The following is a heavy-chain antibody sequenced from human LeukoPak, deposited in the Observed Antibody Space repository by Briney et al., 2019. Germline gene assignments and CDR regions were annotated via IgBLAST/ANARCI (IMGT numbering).Heavy chain of an antibody. CDR1: GFTFSTYT. CDR3: AKDRANYHEYNGHYYRPNGDY. D-gene: IGHD3-22*01. V-gene: IGHV3-23*01. CDR2: ISSSRGRT. Sequence: GGSLRLSCAASGFTFSTYTMSWGRQAPGKGLEWVSSISSSRGRTLYADSVRDRFTTSRDNSENTLYLRMSRLRAEDTAAYFVAKDRANYHEYNGHYYRPNGDYWGQGTLVTVSS. J-gene: IGHJ4*02.